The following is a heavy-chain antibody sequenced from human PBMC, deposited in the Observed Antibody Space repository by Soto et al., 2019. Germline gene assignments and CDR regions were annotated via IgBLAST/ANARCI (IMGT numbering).Heavy chain of an antibody. CDR1: GFSFSNYW. J-gene: IGHJ2*01. D-gene: IGHD3-22*01. V-gene: IGHV3-74*01. CDR3: ARAVEVYYDSSGFDWYFDV. Sequence: EVQLVESGGGLVQPGGSLRLSCAVSGFSFSNYWMDWVRQAPGKGLVWVSRINSDGSTTRYAESVKGRFSISRDNAKNTLYLQMNSLRAEDTAVYYCARAVEVYYDSSGFDWYFDVWGRGTLVTVSS. CDR2: INSDGSTT.